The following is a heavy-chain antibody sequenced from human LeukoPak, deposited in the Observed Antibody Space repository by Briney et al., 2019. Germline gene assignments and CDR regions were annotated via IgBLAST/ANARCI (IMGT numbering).Heavy chain of an antibody. CDR2: IKQDGSEK. Sequence: GGSLRLSCAASGFTFSNYWMSWVRQAPGKGLEWVANIKQDGSEKYYVDSVKGRFTISRDNAKNSLYLQMNSLRAEDTAVYYCATSFSKSANYWGQGTLVTVSS. V-gene: IGHV3-7*01. D-gene: IGHD2-2*01. CDR3: ATSFSKSANY. CDR1: GFTFSNYW. J-gene: IGHJ4*02.